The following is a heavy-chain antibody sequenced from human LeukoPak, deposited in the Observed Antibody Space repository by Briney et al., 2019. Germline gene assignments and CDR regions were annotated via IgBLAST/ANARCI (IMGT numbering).Heavy chain of an antibody. V-gene: IGHV3-43*01. CDR1: GFTFDDYT. J-gene: IGHJ6*03. Sequence: GGSLRLSCAASGFTFDDYTMHWVRQAPGKGLEWVSLIRWDGGSTYYADSVKGRFTISRDNSKNSLYLQMDSLRTEDTALYFCAKDFSADWLQFSHMDVWGKGITVTVSS. CDR2: IRWDGGST. D-gene: IGHD3-9*01. CDR3: AKDFSADWLQFSHMDV.